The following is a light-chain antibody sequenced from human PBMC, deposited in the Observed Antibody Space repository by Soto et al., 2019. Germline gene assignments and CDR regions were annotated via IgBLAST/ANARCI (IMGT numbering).Light chain of an antibody. Sequence: EIVLTQSPATLSLSPGARAPLSCRASQSVSSYLAWYQQKPGQAPRLLIYDASTRATGIPARFSGSGSGTDFTLIISSLEPEDFAVYYCQQRSNWPPFTFGQGTRLEIK. V-gene: IGKV3-11*01. CDR2: DAS. CDR3: QQRSNWPPFT. CDR1: QSVSSY. J-gene: IGKJ5*01.